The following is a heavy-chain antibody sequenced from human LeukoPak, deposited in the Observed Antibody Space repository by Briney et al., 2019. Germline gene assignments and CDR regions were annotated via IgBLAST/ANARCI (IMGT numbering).Heavy chain of an antibody. CDR1: GYTFTGYY. CDR2: INPNSGGT. Sequence: GASVKVSCMASGYTFTGYYMHWVRQAPGQGREWMGWINPNSGGTNYAQKFQGRVTMTRNTSISTAYMELSRLRSDDTAVYYCARGKAAAPVSYWGQGTLVTVSS. CDR3: ARGKAAAPVSY. V-gene: IGHV1-2*02. J-gene: IGHJ4*02. D-gene: IGHD6-13*01.